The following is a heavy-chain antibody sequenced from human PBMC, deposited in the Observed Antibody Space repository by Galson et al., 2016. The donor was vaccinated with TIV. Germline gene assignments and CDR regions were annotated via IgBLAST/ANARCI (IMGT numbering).Heavy chain of an antibody. CDR3: ATGALYSQGGGFFNYLDP. J-gene: IGHJ5*02. CDR2: FDPEEGET. Sequence: SVKVSCKVSGYILSKLSMHWVRQAPGKGLEWMGGFDPEEGETIYAQNFQGRVSMTEDISTDTAYMELRGLRSEDTAVYFCATGALYSQGGGFFNYLDPWGQGTLVTVSS. CDR1: GYILSKLS. D-gene: IGHD2-15*01. V-gene: IGHV1-24*01.